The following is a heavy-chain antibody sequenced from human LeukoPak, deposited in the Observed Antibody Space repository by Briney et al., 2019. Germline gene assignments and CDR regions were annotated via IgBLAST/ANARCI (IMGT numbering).Heavy chain of an antibody. V-gene: IGHV4-59*08. CDR1: GGSINNYY. CDR2: IYYTGST. Sequence: SETLSLTCTVSGGSINNYYWSWVRQPPGAGLEWLAYIYYTGSTNYNPSLKTRLTISVDTSKNQFSLRPNSVTAADTAVYYCARFSQYYDSPTHYLDYWGQGILVTVSS. J-gene: IGHJ4*02. CDR3: ARFSQYYDSPTHYLDY. D-gene: IGHD3-16*01.